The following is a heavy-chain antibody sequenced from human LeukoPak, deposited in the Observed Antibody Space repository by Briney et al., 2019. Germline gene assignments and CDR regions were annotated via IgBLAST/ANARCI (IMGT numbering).Heavy chain of an antibody. V-gene: IGHV4-59*01. CDR3: ARDRKGSSCYDY. Sequence: SETLSLTCTVSGGSIRSYYWSWIRQSPGKGLEWIGYIYYSGSTSYNPSLKRRVTISVDTSKNQFSLKLNSVTAADTAVYYCARDRKGSSCYDYWGQGTLVTVSS. J-gene: IGHJ4*02. CDR2: IYYSGST. CDR1: GGSIRSYY. D-gene: IGHD2-2*01.